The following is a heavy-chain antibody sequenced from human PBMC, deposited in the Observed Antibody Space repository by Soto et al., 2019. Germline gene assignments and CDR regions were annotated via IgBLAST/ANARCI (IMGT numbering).Heavy chain of an antibody. V-gene: IGHV3-30-3*01. J-gene: IGHJ5*02. D-gene: IGHD2-2*01. CDR2: ISYDGGNK. Sequence: QVQLVESGGGVVQPGRSLRLSCAASGFTFSNYAMHWVRQAPGRGLAWVAAISYDGGNKYYADSVTGRFTISRDNSKNTLYLQMNSLKTEDTAVYYCARDLRLLASPDPWGQGTLVTVSS. CDR3: ARDLRLLASPDP. CDR1: GFTFSNYA.